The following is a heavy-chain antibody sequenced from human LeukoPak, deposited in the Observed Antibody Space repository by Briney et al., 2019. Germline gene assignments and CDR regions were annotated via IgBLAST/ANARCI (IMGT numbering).Heavy chain of an antibody. CDR1: GGTFSSYA. Sequence: SVKVSCKASGGTFSSYAISWVRQAPGQGLEWMGGIIPIFGTANCAQKFQGRVTITADESTSTAYMELSSLRSEDTAVYYCARGNRGYSYGPPFDYWGQGTLVTVSS. CDR3: ARGNRGYSYGPPFDY. CDR2: IIPIFGTA. D-gene: IGHD5-18*01. V-gene: IGHV1-69*13. J-gene: IGHJ4*02.